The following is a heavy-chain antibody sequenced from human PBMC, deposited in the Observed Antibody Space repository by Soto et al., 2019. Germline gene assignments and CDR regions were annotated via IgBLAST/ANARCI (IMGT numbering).Heavy chain of an antibody. J-gene: IGHJ6*02. Sequence: GGSLRRSCAASGFTFSSYSMNWDRQAPGQGLEWVSSISSSSSYIYYADSVKGRFTISRDNAKNSLYLQMNSLRAEDTAVYYCARAVGYYDSSGQYYYYGMGVWGQGTTVTVSS. CDR3: ARAVGYYDSSGQYYYYGMGV. V-gene: IGHV3-21*01. CDR2: ISSSSSYI. D-gene: IGHD3-22*01. CDR1: GFTFSSYS.